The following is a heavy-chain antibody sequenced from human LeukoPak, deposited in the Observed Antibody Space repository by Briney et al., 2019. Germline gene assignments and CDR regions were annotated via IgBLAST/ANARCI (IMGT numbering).Heavy chain of an antibody. J-gene: IGHJ3*02. D-gene: IGHD5-18*01. CDR2: INHSGST. CDR1: GGSFSGYY. V-gene: IGHV4-34*01. CDR3: ARGDTTMGPDAFDI. Sequence: SETLSLTCAVYGGSFSGYYWSWIRQPPGKGLEWIGEINHSGSTNYNPSLKSRVTISVDTSKNQFSLKLSSVTAADTAVYYCARGDTTMGPDAFDIWGQGTMVTVSS.